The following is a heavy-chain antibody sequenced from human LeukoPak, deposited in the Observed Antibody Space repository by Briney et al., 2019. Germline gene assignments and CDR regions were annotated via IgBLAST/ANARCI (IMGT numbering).Heavy chain of an antibody. CDR3: ARDPPRWPQPYYYYYYMDV. J-gene: IGHJ6*03. D-gene: IGHD1-1*01. CDR1: GGTFSSYV. CDR2: IIPIFGTP. V-gene: IGHV1-69*13. Sequence: GASVKVSCKASGGTFSSYVISWVRQAPGQGLEWMGGIIPIFGTPNYAQKFQDKVTITADDSTSTAYMELSSLRSDDTAVYYCARDPPRWPQPYYYYYYMDVWGKGTTVTVSS.